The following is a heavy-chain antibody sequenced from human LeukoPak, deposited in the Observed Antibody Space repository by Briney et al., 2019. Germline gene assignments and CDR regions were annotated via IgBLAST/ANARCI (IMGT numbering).Heavy chain of an antibody. D-gene: IGHD3-22*01. V-gene: IGHV1-69*01. J-gene: IGHJ5*02. Sequence: GASVKVSCKASGGTFSSYAISWVRQAPGQGLEWMGGIIPIFGTANYAQKFQGRVTITADESTSTAYMELSSLRSEDTAVYYCARVSADKDVDWFDPWGQGTLVTVSS. CDR1: GGTFSSYA. CDR3: ARVSADKDVDWFDP. CDR2: IIPIFGTA.